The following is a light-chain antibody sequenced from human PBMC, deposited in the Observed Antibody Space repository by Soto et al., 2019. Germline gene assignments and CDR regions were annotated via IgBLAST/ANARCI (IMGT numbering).Light chain of an antibody. Sequence: DIQMTQSPSTLSASVGDRVTSTCRASQRISTCLAWYQQKPGKAPKLLSYKASGLESGVPSRFSGSGSGTACTRTVSRLQPDDFATYYCQQYPSYSHTFGQGTKLEIK. CDR3: QQYPSYSHT. J-gene: IGKJ2*01. CDR2: KAS. CDR1: QRISTC. V-gene: IGKV1-5*03.